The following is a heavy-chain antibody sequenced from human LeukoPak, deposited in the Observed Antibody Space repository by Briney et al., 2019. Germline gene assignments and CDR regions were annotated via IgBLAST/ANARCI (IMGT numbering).Heavy chain of an antibody. J-gene: IGHJ4*02. CDR3: ARDYADYLGYFFFDY. V-gene: IGHV3-23*01. Sequence: PGGSLRLSCAASGFTFNNYAMNWVRQAPGKGLEWVSSISGGGETTYYADSAKGRFTISRDNSQNTLYLQMNSLRAEDTALYYCARDYADYLGYFFFDYWGQGTLVTVSS. CDR2: ISGGGETT. D-gene: IGHD4-17*01. CDR1: GFTFNNYA.